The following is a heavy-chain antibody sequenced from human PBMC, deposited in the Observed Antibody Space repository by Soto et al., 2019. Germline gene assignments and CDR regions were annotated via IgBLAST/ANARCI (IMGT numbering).Heavy chain of an antibody. D-gene: IGHD4-17*01. V-gene: IGHV1-8*01. CDR2: MNPNSGNT. CDR1: GYTFTSYD. J-gene: IGHJ4*02. CDR3: ARTRYGDHFDC. Sequence: QVQLVQSGAEVKKPGASVKVSCKASGYTFTSYDINWVRQATGQGLEWMEWMNPNSGNTGYAQKFKGRVTMARNTSVITAYMERSSLRTEGTDVYYCARTRYGDHFDCWGQGTLVTVSS.